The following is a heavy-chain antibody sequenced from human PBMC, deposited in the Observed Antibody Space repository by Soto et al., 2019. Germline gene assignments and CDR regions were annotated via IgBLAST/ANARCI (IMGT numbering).Heavy chain of an antibody. CDR3: ARTIPGSFLYYYYGMDV. D-gene: IGHD2-15*01. CDR1: GYTFTSYG. V-gene: IGHV1-18*04. J-gene: IGHJ6*02. Sequence: ASVKVSCKASGYTFTSYGISWVRPAPGQGLEWMGWISAYNGNTNNAQKLQGRVTMTTDTSTSTAYMELRSLRSDDTAVYYCARTIPGSFLYYYYGMDVWGQGTTVTVSS. CDR2: ISAYNGNT.